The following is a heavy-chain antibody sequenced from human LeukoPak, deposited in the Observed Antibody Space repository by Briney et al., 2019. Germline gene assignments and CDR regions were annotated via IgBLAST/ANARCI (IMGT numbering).Heavy chain of an antibody. CDR3: AREGGEYCSGGSCHYAFDI. CDR2: TYYRSKWYI. Sequence: SQTLSLTCVISGDSVSGSNGAWNWIRQSPSRGLEWLGRTYYRSKWYIDYAGSVKSRITINPDTSKNQFSLQLNSVTPEDTAVYYCAREGGEYCSGGSCHYAFDIWGQGTVVTVSS. V-gene: IGHV6-1*01. D-gene: IGHD2-15*01. CDR1: GDSVSGSNGA. J-gene: IGHJ3*02.